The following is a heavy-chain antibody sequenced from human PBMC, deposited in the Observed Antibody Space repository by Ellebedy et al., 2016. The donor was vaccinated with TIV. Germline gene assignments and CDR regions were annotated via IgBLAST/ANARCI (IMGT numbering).Heavy chain of an antibody. V-gene: IGHV3-30*05. Sequence: GESLKISCAASGFTFSSYSMSWVRQAPGKGLEWVAVISYDGSNKYYADSVKGRFTISRDNSKNTLYLQMNSLRAEDTAVYYCARDRNPLVREAPGYWGQGTLVTVSS. CDR1: GFTFSSYS. CDR2: ISYDGSNK. J-gene: IGHJ4*02. CDR3: ARDRNPLVREAPGY.